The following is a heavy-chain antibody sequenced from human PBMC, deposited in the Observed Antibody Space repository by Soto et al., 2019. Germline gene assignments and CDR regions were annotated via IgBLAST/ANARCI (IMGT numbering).Heavy chain of an antibody. Sequence: GGSLRLSCAASGFTFSSYGMHWVRQAPGKGLEWVAVIWYDGSNKYYADSVKGRFTISRDNSKNTLYLQMNSLRAEDTAVYYCARDMWGRFLEWLRSYYYYGMDVWGQGTTVTVSS. J-gene: IGHJ6*02. V-gene: IGHV3-33*01. CDR2: IWYDGSNK. CDR3: ARDMWGRFLEWLRSYYYYGMDV. CDR1: GFTFSSYG. D-gene: IGHD3-3*01.